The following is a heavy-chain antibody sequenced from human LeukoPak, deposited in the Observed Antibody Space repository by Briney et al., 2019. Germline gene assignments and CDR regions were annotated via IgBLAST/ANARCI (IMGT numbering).Heavy chain of an antibody. CDR2: IYYSGSI. CDR1: GDSVTNHY. V-gene: IGHV4-59*02. J-gene: IGHJ4*02. D-gene: IGHD3-10*01. CDR3: AGSGGLANQGAVFDY. Sequence: PSETLSLTCIVSGDSVTNHYWSLIRQPPGKGLEWIGYIYYSGSINYNHSLKSRVTISVDTSRNQFSMKLNSVTAADTAVYYCAGSGGLANQGAVFDYWGQGTLVTVSS.